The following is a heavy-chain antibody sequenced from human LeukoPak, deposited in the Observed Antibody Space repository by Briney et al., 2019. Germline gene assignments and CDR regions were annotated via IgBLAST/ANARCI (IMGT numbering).Heavy chain of an antibody. V-gene: IGHV1-8*03. CDR3: ARVRVVGATKYYFDY. D-gene: IGHD1-26*01. J-gene: IGHJ4*02. Sequence: ASVKVSFKGSVYTFTSYDINWVRQATEQGVEGLGWMNPNSGNTGYAQKFQRRVTITRNTSISTAYMELSSLRSEDTAVYYCARVRVVGATKYYFDYWGQGTLVTVSS. CDR2: MNPNSGNT. CDR1: VYTFTSYD.